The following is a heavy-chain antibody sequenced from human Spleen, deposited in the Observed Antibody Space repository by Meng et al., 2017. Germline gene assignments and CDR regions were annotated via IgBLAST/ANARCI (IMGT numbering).Heavy chain of an antibody. J-gene: IGHJ4*02. CDR2: ISGSGGST. CDR1: GFTFSSYA. CDR3: ARGHYYDSSGYYFH. Sequence: ESLKISCAASGFTFSSYAMSWVRQAPGKGLEWVSAISGSGGSTYYADSVKGRFTISRDNSKNTLYLQMNSLRAEDTAVYYCARGHYYDSSGYYFHWGQGTLVTVSS. D-gene: IGHD3-22*01. V-gene: IGHV3-23*01.